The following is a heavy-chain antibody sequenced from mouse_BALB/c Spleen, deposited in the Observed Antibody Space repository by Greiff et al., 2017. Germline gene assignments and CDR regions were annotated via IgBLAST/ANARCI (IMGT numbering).Heavy chain of an antibody. V-gene: IGHV3-6*02. D-gene: IGHD2-4*01. J-gene: IGHJ4*01. CDR1: GYSITSGYY. CDR3: ARGNHYDYDDAMDY. Sequence: EVKLQESGPGLVKPSQSLSLTCSVTGYSITSGYYWNWIRQFPGNKLEWMGYISYDGSNNYNPSLKNRISITRDTSKNQFFLKLNSVTTEDTATYYCARGNHYDYDDAMDYWGQGTSVTVSS. CDR2: ISYDGSN.